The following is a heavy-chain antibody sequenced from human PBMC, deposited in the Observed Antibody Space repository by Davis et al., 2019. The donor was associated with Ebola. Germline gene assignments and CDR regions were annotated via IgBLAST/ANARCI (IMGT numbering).Heavy chain of an antibody. J-gene: IGHJ4*02. CDR1: GGSISGDY. D-gene: IGHD6-13*01. CDR3: ARRSYSSSLIDS. V-gene: IGHV4-59*08. CDR2: IHDSGST. Sequence: MPSETLSLTCTVSGGSISGDYWSWIRQPPGKRLEWIGYIHDSGSTNYNPSLKSRVTISVDTSKNQFSLKLSSVTAADTAVYFCARRSYSSSLIDSWGQGSLVTVSS.